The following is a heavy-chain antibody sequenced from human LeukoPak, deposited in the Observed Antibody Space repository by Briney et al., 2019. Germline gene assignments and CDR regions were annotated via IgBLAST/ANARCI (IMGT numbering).Heavy chain of an antibody. CDR3: ARGGYSLYYFDY. J-gene: IGHJ4*02. CDR2: IYYSGST. CDR1: GGSISSYY. Sequence: PSETLSLTCTVSGGSISSYYWSWIRQPPGKGLEWIGYIYYSGSTNYNPSLKSRVTISVDTSKNQFSLKLSSVTAADTAVYYCARGGYSLYYFDYWGQGTLVTVSS. D-gene: IGHD5-12*01. V-gene: IGHV4-59*01.